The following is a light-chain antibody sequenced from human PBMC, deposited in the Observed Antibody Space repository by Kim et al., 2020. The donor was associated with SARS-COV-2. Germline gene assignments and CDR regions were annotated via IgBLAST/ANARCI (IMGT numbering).Light chain of an antibody. CDR1: KLGDKY. CDR2: EES. CDR3: QAWDSSTAV. Sequence: VSPGQSARITCSGDKLGDKYPCWYQQKPGQSPVLVIYEESKRPSGIPERFSGSNSGNTATLTISGTQAMDEADYYCQAWDSSTAVFGTGTKVTVL. J-gene: IGLJ1*01. V-gene: IGLV3-1*01.